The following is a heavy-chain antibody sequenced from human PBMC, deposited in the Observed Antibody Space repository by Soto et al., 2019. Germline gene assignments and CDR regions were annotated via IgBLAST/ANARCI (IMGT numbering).Heavy chain of an antibody. CDR2: ISYDGSDH. J-gene: IGHJ4*02. CDR3: AAVYTIDY. CDR1: GFTFSSYA. V-gene: IGHV3-30-3*01. Sequence: QVQLVESGGGVVQPGRSLRLSCAASGFTFSSYAMHWVRQAPGKGLEWVAVISYDGSDHYYADSVKGRFTISRDNSKNTLLLQMNSLRTEDTAVYYCAAVYTIDYWGPGTLVTVSS. D-gene: IGHD3-16*01.